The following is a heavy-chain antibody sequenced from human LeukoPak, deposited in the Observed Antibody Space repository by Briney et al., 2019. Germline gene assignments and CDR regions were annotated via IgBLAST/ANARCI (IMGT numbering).Heavy chain of an antibody. J-gene: IGHJ4*02. CDR2: ISGSGGST. V-gene: IGHV3-23*01. D-gene: IGHD3-9*01. CDR3: AKGGQQYDILPGYPD. Sequence: GGPLRLSCAASGFTFSSYAMSWVRQAPGKGLEWLSAISGSGGSTYYADSVKGRFTISRDNYKNTLYLKMNSLRDEDTAVYYCAKGGQQYDILPGYPDWGQGTLVTVSS. CDR1: GFTFSSYA.